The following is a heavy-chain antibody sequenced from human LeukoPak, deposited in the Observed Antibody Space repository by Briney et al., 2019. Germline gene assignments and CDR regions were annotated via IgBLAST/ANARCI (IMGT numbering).Heavy chain of an antibody. V-gene: IGHV4-39*07. CDR3: ARSMVTTDRNFDH. D-gene: IGHD2-21*02. CDR2: IYYSGTT. Sequence: SETLSLTCTVSGGSISSGSYYWVWIRQPPGKGLEWIGTIYYSGTTYYNPSLKSRVTISLDTSKNQFSLSLNSVTAADTAIFYCARSMVTTDRNFDHWGQGTLVTVSS. CDR1: GGSISSGSYY. J-gene: IGHJ4*01.